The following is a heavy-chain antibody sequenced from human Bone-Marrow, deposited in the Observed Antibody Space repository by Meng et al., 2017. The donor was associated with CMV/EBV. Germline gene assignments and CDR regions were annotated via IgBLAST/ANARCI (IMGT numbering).Heavy chain of an antibody. D-gene: IGHD3-22*01. V-gene: IGHV1-2*02. Sequence: ASVKVSCKASGYTFTGYYMHWVRQAPGQGLEWMGWINPNSGGTNYAQKFQGRVTMTRDTSISTAYMELSRLRSDDTAVYYCARERITMIVPDHDAFDIWGQGKMVNV. CDR2: INPNSGGT. CDR3: ARERITMIVPDHDAFDI. CDR1: GYTFTGYY. J-gene: IGHJ3*02.